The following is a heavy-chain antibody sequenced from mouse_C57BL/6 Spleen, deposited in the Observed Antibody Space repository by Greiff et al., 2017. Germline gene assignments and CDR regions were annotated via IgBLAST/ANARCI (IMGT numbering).Heavy chain of an antibody. V-gene: IGHV1-72*01. CDR3: ASAFITTVVAPFDY. Sequence: VQLQQPGAELVKPGASVKLSCKASGYTFTSYWMHWVKQRPGRGLEWIGRIDPNSGGTKYNEKFKSKATLTVDKPSSTAYMQLSSLTSEDSAVYYCASAFITTVVAPFDYWGQGTTLTVSS. CDR2: IDPNSGGT. CDR1: GYTFTSYW. J-gene: IGHJ2*01. D-gene: IGHD1-1*01.